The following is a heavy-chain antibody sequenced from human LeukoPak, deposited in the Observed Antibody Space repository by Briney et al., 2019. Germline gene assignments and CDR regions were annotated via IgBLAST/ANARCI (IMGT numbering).Heavy chain of an antibody. CDR3: AREGVVAPFRGALDI. V-gene: IGHV3-53*01. D-gene: IGHD2-15*01. CDR1: GFTVSSNY. CDR2: IYSGGST. J-gene: IGHJ3*02. Sequence: GGSLRLSCAASGFTVSSNYMSWVRQAPGKGLEWVSVIYSGGSTYYADSVKGRFTISRDNSKNTLYLQMNCLRAEDTAVYYCAREGVVAPFRGALDIWGQGTMVTVSS.